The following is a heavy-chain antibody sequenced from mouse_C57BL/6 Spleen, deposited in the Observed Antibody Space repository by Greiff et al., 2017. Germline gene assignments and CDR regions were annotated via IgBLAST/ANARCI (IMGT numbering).Heavy chain of an antibody. V-gene: IGHV1-69*01. J-gene: IGHJ2*01. CDR1: GYTFTSYW. CDR3: ARNYYGSPLDY. CDR2: IDPSDSYT. D-gene: IGHD1-1*01. Sequence: QVQLQHPGAELVMPGASVKLSCKASGYTFTSYWMHWVKQRPGQGLEWIGEIDPSDSYTNYNQKFKGKSTLTVDKSSSTAYMQLISLTSEDAAVYSCARNYYGSPLDYWGQGTTLTVSS.